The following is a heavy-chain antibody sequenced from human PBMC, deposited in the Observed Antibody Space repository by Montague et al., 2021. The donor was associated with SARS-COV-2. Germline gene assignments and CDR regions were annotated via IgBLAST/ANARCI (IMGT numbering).Heavy chain of an antibody. CDR3: AKDSFCTGITCYRHFDY. CDR2: ISGDGGGT. D-gene: IGHD2-2*01. V-gene: IGHV3-43*02. J-gene: IGHJ4*02. CDR1: GFTSDESA. Sequence: SLRLSCAASGFTSDESAMHWVRQAPGKGLEWVALISGDGGGTYYXESVRGRFTISRDNSKASLYLQMNSLRSEDTAFYHCAKDSFCTGITCYRHFDYWGQGTLVTVSS.